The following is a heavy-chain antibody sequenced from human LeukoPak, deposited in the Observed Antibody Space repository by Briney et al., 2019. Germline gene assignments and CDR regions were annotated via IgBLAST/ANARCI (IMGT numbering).Heavy chain of an antibody. Sequence: SETLSLTCAVYGGSFSGYYWSWIRQPPGKGLEWIGEINHSGSTNYNPSLKSRVTVSVDTSKNQFSLKLSSVTAADTAVYYCARGARGWYPRYWGQGTLVTVSS. CDR1: GGSFSGYY. CDR2: INHSGST. CDR3: ARGARGWYPRY. D-gene: IGHD6-19*01. V-gene: IGHV4-34*01. J-gene: IGHJ4*02.